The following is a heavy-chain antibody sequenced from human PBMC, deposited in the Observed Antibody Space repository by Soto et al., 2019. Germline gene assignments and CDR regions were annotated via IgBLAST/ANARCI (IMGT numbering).Heavy chain of an antibody. CDR1: GFTFSGSA. D-gene: IGHD2-15*01. CDR3: TRPNCSGGSCYPYYYYYMDV. J-gene: IGHJ6*03. Sequence: PGGSLRLSCAASGFTFSGSAMHWVRQASGKGLEWVGRIRSKANSYATAYAASVKGRFTISRDDSKNTAYLQMNSLKTEDTAVYYCTRPNCSGGSCYPYYYYYMDVWGKGTTVTVPS. V-gene: IGHV3-73*01. CDR2: IRSKANSYAT.